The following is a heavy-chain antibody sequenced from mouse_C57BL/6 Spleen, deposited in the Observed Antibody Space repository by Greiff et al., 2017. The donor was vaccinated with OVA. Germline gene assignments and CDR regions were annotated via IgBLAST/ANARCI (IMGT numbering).Heavy chain of an antibody. V-gene: IGHV6-3*01. J-gene: IGHJ2*01. Sequence: EVKLMESGGGLVHPGGSLKLSCVASGFPFSNYWMNWVRQSPATGLEWVAQIRLKSDNYATHYAESVKGRFTISRDDSKSSVYLQMNNLRAEDTGIYYCTAGAVDYWGQGTTLTVSA. CDR2: IRLKSDNYAT. CDR3: TAGAVDY. CDR1: GFPFSNYW. D-gene: IGHD4-1*01.